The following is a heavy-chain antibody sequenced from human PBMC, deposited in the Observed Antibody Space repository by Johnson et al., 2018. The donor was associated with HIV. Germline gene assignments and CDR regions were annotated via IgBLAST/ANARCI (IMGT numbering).Heavy chain of an antibody. CDR2: ISYDGSNK. D-gene: IGHD4-23*01. CDR3: AREGATVITPRGEAFDI. V-gene: IGHV3-30*19. CDR1: GFTFSSYG. Sequence: QMLLVESGGGVVQPGRSLRLSCAASGFTFSSYGMHWVRQAPGKGLEWVAVISYDGSNKYYADSVKGRFTISRDNSKNTLYLQMNSLRAGDTAVYYCAREGATVITPRGEAFDIWGQGTMVTVSS. J-gene: IGHJ3*02.